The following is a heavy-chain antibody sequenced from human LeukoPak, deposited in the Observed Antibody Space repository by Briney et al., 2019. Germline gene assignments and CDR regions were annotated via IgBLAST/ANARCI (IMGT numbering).Heavy chain of an antibody. J-gene: IGHJ4*02. D-gene: IGHD3-3*01. Sequence: GGSLRLSCAASGFTFSSYWMHWVRQAPGKGLVWVSRINSNGSSTSYADSVKGRFTISRDNAKNTLYLQMNSLRAEDTAVYHCARATNDFWSGYYSSSIDYWGQGTLVTVSS. V-gene: IGHV3-74*01. CDR2: INSNGSST. CDR1: GFTFSSYW. CDR3: ARATNDFWSGYYSSSIDY.